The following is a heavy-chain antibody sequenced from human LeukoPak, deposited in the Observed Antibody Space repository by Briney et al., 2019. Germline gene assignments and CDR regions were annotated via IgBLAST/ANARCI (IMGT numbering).Heavy chain of an antibody. V-gene: IGHV4-59*08. CDR2: IYYSGTT. J-gene: IGHJ6*02. CDR3: ASSDRPYAMDV. Sequence: SETLSLTCTVSGGSISSYYWSWIRQPPGKGLEWIGYIYYSGTTNYNPSLKSRVTISVDTSKNQVSLKLTSVTAADTAVYYCASSDRPYAMDVWGQGTTVTVS. CDR1: GGSISSYY.